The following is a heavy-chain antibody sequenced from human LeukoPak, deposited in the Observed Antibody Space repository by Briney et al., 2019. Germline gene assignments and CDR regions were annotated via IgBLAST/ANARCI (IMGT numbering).Heavy chain of an antibody. CDR3: ARVLHDYGDYSYMDV. V-gene: IGHV3-48*03. Sequence: GGSLRLSCAASGFNFSTYEMNWVRQAPGKGLEWLSYISSSGTTIYYADSVKGRFTISRDNAKNSLYLQMSSLRAEDAAVYYCARVLHDYGDYSYMDVWGKGTTVTVSS. CDR2: ISSSGTTI. CDR1: GFNFSTYE. D-gene: IGHD4-17*01. J-gene: IGHJ6*03.